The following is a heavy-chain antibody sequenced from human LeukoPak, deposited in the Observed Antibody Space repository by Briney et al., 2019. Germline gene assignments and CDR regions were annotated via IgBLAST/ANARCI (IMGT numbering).Heavy chain of an antibody. Sequence: GGSLRLSCATSGFTFSSYWMHWVRQVPGKGLVWVSRVNTDGSSTTYAESVKGRFTISRDNAKNTLFLQMNSLRAEDTAVYYCARQGSACDYFDYWGQGTLVTVSS. D-gene: IGHD6-19*01. CDR2: VNTDGSST. V-gene: IGHV3-74*03. J-gene: IGHJ4*02. CDR1: GFTFSSYW. CDR3: ARQGSACDYFDY.